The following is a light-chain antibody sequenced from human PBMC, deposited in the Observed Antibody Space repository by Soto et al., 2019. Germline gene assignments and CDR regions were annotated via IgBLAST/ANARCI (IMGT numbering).Light chain of an antibody. Sequence: QSALTQPASVSGSPGQSITISCTGTSSDVGGYNYVSWYQQHPGKAPKLMIYEVSNWPSGVSNRFSGSKSGNTASLTISGLQAEDEADYYCSSYTSSSTRVFGTGTKDTVL. CDR2: EVS. CDR1: SSDVGGYNY. V-gene: IGLV2-14*01. CDR3: SSYTSSSTRV. J-gene: IGLJ1*01.